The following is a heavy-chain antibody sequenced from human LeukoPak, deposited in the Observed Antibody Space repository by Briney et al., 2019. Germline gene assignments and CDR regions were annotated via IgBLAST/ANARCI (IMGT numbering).Heavy chain of an antibody. Sequence: SETLSLTCTVSGGSISSYYWSWIRQPPGKGLEWIGYIYTSGSTNYNPSLKSRVTISVDTSKNQFSLKLSSVTAADTAVYYCARRYGDYPYYYMDVWGKGTTVTVSS. D-gene: IGHD4-17*01. CDR3: ARRYGDYPYYYMDV. J-gene: IGHJ6*03. V-gene: IGHV4-4*09. CDR1: GGSISSYY. CDR2: IYTSGST.